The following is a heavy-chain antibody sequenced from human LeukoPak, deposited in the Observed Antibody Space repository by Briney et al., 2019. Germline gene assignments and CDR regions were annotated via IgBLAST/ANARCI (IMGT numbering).Heavy chain of an antibody. V-gene: IGHV3-64*01. J-gene: IGHJ3*02. CDR2: ISSNGGST. CDR1: GFIFSSYA. D-gene: IGHD5-18*01. CDR3: ARGSGYSYGPGGDAFDI. Sequence: GGSLRLSCAASGFIFSSYAMHWVRQAPGKGLEYVSAISSNGGSTYYANSVKGRFTISRDNSKNTLYLQMNSLRAEDTAVYYCARGSGYSYGPGGDAFDIWGQGTMVTVSS.